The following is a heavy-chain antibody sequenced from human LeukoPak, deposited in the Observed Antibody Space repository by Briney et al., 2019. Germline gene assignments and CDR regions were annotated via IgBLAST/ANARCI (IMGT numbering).Heavy chain of an antibody. Sequence: LSGTLPLTCTSPVASISGYYWSWIRQPPGKGLEWIGLIYYSGSTNYNPSLKSRVTISVDTSKNQFSLKLSSVTAADTAVYYCAREVRYSGSYPDAFDIWGQGTMVTVSS. J-gene: IGHJ3*02. D-gene: IGHD1-26*01. CDR3: AREVRYSGSYPDAFDI. V-gene: IGHV4-59*01. CDR2: IYYSGST. CDR1: VASISGYY.